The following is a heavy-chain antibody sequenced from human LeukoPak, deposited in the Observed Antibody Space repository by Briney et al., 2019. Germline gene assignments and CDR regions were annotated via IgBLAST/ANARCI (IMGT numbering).Heavy chain of an antibody. CDR3: ATQQGAVRGVIIG. V-gene: IGHV1-69*04. CDR2: IIPILGIA. Sequence: PRASVKVSCKASGGTFSSYAISWVRHAPGQGLEWMGRIIPILGIANYAQKFQGSVTITADKSTSTAYMELSSLRSEDTAVYYCATQQGAVRGVIIGWGQGTLVTVSS. J-gene: IGHJ4*02. CDR1: GGTFSSYA. D-gene: IGHD3-10*01.